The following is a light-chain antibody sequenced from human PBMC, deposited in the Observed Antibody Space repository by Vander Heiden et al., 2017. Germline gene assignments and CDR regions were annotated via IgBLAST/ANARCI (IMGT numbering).Light chain of an antibody. CDR1: QNVSSD. V-gene: IGKV3-15*01. J-gene: IGKJ4*01. CDR3: QQYNNWPLS. CDR2: GAS. Sequence: EIVMTQSPATLSVSPGESATLSCRASQNVSSDLAWYQQKPGQAPRLLIYGASTRATGIPARFSGSGSGTEFTLTISSLQSEDFVVYFCQQYNNWPLSFGGGTKVEIK.